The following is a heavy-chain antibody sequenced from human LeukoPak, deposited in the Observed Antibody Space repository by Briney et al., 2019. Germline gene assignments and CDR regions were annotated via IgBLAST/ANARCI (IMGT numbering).Heavy chain of an antibody. D-gene: IGHD3-22*01. V-gene: IGHV3-23*01. J-gene: IGHJ4*02. Sequence: PGGSLRLSCAASGFTFSSYGMSWVRQAPGKGLEWVSAISGSGGSTYYADSVKGRFTISRDNSKNTLYLQMNSLRAEDTAVYYCAKEYYYDSSGYYPFDYWGQGTLVTVSS. CDR1: GFTFSSYG. CDR2: ISGSGGST. CDR3: AKEYYYDSSGYYPFDY.